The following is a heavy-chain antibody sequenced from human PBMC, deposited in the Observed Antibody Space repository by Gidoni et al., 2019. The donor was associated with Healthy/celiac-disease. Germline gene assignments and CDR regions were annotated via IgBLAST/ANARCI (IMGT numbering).Heavy chain of an antibody. CDR2: ISYDGSNK. V-gene: IGHV3-30*18. D-gene: IGHD3-3*01. J-gene: IGHJ6*03. CDR1: GFTFRSYG. Sequence: QVQLVESGGGVVQPGRSLRLSCAASGFTFRSYGMHWFRQAPGKGLEWVAVISYDGSNKYYADSVKGRFTISRDNSKNTLYLQMNSLRAEDTAVYYCANWEEEYYDFWSGYLGYYYMDVWGKGTTVTVSS. CDR3: ANWEEEYYDFWSGYLGYYYMDV.